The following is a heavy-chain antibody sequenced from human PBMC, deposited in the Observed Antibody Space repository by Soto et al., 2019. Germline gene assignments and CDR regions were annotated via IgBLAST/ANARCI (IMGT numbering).Heavy chain of an antibody. D-gene: IGHD4-17*01. V-gene: IGHV1-69*08. Sequence: QDQLVQSGAAVKKPGSSVKVSCKAFGGPFSSHTFSWVRQAPGQGLEWMGRIIPALGTTTYAQKFQGRVTITADESVTTVYMELNSLRTEDTPVYYYAIPDFGDYSYFELWCRGTLVTVSS. CDR2: IIPALGTT. J-gene: IGHJ2*01. CDR3: AIPDFGDYSYFEL. CDR1: GGPFSSHT.